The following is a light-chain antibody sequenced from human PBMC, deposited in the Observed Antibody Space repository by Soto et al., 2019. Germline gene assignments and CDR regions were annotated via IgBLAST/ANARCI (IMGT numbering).Light chain of an antibody. Sequence: EIVLTQSPDTLSLSPGDRATLSCRASQSINNYLAWYQQKPGQAPRLLIYDGSKRATGIPARFSGSGSGTDFTLTISSLEPEDFAVYYCQQRSDWPPITYGQGTRLEIK. J-gene: IGKJ5*01. V-gene: IGKV3-11*01. CDR2: DGS. CDR3: QQRSDWPPIT. CDR1: QSINNY.